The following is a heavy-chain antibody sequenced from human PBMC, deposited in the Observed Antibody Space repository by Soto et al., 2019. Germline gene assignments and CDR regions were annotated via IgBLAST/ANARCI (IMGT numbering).Heavy chain of an antibody. V-gene: IGHV5-51*01. J-gene: IGHJ6*02. CDR3: ARHITGIAARTEYYGMDV. CDR1: GYSFTSYW. D-gene: IGHD6-6*01. CDR2: IYPGDSDT. Sequence: PGESLKISCKGSGYSFTSYWIGWVRQVPGKGLEWMGIIYPGDSDTRYSPSFQGQVTISADKSISTAYLQWSSLKASDTALFYFARHITGIAARTEYYGMDVWGQGTTVTVSS.